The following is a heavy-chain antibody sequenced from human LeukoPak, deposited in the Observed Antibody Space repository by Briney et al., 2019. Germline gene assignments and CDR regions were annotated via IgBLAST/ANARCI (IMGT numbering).Heavy chain of an antibody. CDR2: ISVQNGNT. J-gene: IGHJ4*02. D-gene: IGHD3-10*01. CDR3: ARDYFGLGSYFGTGDY. Sequence: ASVKVSCKASGYTFDEYGINWVRQAPGQGLEWMGCISVQNGNTKYAQNVQGRVTMTTDTSTETAYMELRTLRSDDTAVYYCARDYFGLGSYFGTGDYWGQGTLVTVSS. V-gene: IGHV1-18*01. CDR1: GYTFDEYG.